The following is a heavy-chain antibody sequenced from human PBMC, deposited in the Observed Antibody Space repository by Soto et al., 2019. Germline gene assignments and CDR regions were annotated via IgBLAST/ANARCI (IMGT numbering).Heavy chain of an antibody. CDR3: ARDDYGSGSYYNLPRDY. V-gene: IGHV1-46*03. Sequence: RASVKVSCKASGYTFTSYYMHWVRQAPGQGLEWMGIINPSGGSTSYAQKFQGRVTMTRDTSTSTVYMELSSLRSEDTAVYYCARDDYGSGSYYNLPRDYWGQGTLVTVSS. CDR2: INPSGGST. J-gene: IGHJ4*02. D-gene: IGHD3-10*01. CDR1: GYTFTSYY.